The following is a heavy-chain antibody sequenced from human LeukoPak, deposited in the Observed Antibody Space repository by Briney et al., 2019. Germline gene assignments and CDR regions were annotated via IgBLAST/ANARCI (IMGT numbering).Heavy chain of an antibody. CDR3: ARGDGSGSQDYYYYGTDV. CDR2: IYYSGST. J-gene: IGHJ6*02. V-gene: IGHV4-59*01. D-gene: IGHD3-10*01. CDR1: GGSISSYY. Sequence: SETLSLTCTVSGGSISSYYWSWIRQPPGKGLEWIGYIYYSGSTNYNPSLKSRVTISVDTSKNQFSLKLSSVTAADTAVYYCARGDGSGSQDYYYYGTDVWGQGTTVTVSS.